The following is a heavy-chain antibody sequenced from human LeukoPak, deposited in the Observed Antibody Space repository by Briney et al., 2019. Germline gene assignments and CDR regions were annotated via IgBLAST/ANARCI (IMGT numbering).Heavy chain of an antibody. CDR2: IYYSGST. V-gene: IGHV4-59*08. D-gene: IGHD2-15*01. CDR1: GGSISSYY. J-gene: IGHJ5*02. CDR3: ARHNLGGSNWFDP. Sequence: SETLSLTCTVSGGSISSYYWSWIRQPPGKGLEWIGYIYYSGSTNYNPSLKSRVTISVDTSKNQFSLKLSSVTAADTAVYYCARHNLGGSNWFDPWGQGTLVTVSS.